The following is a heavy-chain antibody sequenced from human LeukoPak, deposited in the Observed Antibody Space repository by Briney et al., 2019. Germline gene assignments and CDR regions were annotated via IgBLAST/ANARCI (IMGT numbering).Heavy chain of an antibody. Sequence: ASVKVSCKASGGTFISYAISWVRQAPGQGLEWMGGIIPIFGTANYAQKFQGRVTITADESTSTAYMELSSLRSEDTAVYYCARPSRRGYYYYYGMDVWGQGTTVTVSS. J-gene: IGHJ6*02. D-gene: IGHD1-14*01. V-gene: IGHV1-69*13. CDR3: ARPSRRGYYYYYGMDV. CDR1: GGTFISYA. CDR2: IIPIFGTA.